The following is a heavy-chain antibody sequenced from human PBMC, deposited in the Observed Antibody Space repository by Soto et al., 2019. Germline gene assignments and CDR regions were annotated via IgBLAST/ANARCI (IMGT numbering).Heavy chain of an antibody. CDR2: IIPILGPA. CDR1: GGTFNTFA. V-gene: IGHV1-69*06. Sequence: QVQLVQSGAEVKKPGSSVKVSCNVSGGTFNTFAISWVRQAPGQGLEWMGGIIPILGPAFYAQKFQSRVTITADKSTNAAYLELSSLRSEDTAVYYCARAAKRYFDYWGQGTLVTVSS. CDR3: ARAAKRYFDY. J-gene: IGHJ4*02.